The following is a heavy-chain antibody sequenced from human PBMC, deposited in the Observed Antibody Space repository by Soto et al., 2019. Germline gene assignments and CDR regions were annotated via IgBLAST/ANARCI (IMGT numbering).Heavy chain of an antibody. V-gene: IGHV3-23*01. J-gene: IGHJ4*02. CDR2: ISGGGGST. CDR1: GFSFNIFA. CDR3: VKTLQYSYGLPH. D-gene: IGHD5-18*01. Sequence: GGSLRLSCAASGFSFNIFAMNWVRQAPGQGLEWVSGISGGGGSTYYADSVKGRLTISRDNSNNTLYLQMNSLRAEDTAVYYCVKTLQYSYGLPHWGQGTLVTVSS.